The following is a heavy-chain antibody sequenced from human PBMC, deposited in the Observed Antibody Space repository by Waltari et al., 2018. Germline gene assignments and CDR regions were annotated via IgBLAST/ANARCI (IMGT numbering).Heavy chain of an antibody. CDR1: GFTFSSYA. CDR2: ITGSGGST. J-gene: IGHJ4*02. V-gene: IGHV3-23*01. CDR3: ARALPYGDYVGWYFDY. Sequence: EVQLLESGGGLVQPGGSLRLSCAASGFTFSSYAMTWVRQAPGKGLEWVSAITGSGGSTYYADSVKGRFTISRDNSKNTVYLQMNSLRAEDTAVYYCARALPYGDYVGWYFDYWGQGTLVTVSS. D-gene: IGHD4-17*01.